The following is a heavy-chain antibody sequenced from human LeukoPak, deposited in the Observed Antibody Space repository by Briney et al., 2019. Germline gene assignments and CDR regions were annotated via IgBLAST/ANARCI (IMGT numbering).Heavy chain of an antibody. CDR3: ARGSFGELLTDWFDP. CDR2: TSSSSSYI. J-gene: IGHJ5*02. V-gene: IGHV3-21*01. D-gene: IGHD3-10*01. CDR1: GFTFSSYS. Sequence: GGSLRLSCAASGFTFSSYSMNWVRQAPGKGLEWVSSTSSSSSYIYYADSVKGRFTISRDNAKNSLYLQMNSLRAEDTAVYYCARGSFGELLTDWFDPWGQGTLVTVSS.